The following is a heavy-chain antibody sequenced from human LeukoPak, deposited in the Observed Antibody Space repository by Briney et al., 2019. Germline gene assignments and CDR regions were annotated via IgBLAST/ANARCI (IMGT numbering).Heavy chain of an antibody. CDR2: ISSSSSYI. V-gene: IGHV3-21*01. D-gene: IGHD2-21*02. J-gene: IGHJ4*02. Sequence: PGGSLRLSCAASGFTFSSYTMNWVRQAPREGREWFSSISSSSSYINYADSVQDRFTISRDNAKNSLYLQMNSLRAEDTAVYYCARDVTQCGGDCYSGDYWGQGTLVTVSS. CDR1: GFTFSSYT. CDR3: ARDVTQCGGDCYSGDY.